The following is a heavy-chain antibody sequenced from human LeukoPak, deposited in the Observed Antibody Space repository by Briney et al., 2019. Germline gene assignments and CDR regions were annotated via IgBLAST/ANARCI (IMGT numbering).Heavy chain of an antibody. D-gene: IGHD5-12*01. CDR3: STEGDSGYESLFDY. Sequence: GGPLGFSGAASGITFSNAWMSWVRKAQGKGREWVGRIKSKTDGGTTDYAAPVKGRFTISRDDSKNTLYLQMNNLKTEDTAVYYCSTEGDSGYESLFDYWGQGTLVTVSS. CDR2: IKSKTDGGTT. V-gene: IGHV3-15*01. CDR1: GITFSNAW. J-gene: IGHJ4*02.